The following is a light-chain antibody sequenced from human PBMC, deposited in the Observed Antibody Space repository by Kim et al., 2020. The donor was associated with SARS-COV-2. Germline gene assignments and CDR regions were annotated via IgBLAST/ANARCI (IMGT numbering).Light chain of an antibody. CDR3: QQYYSTPIT. J-gene: IGKJ5*01. Sequence: DIVMTQSPDSLAVSLGERATINCKSSQSVLYSSNNKNYLTWHQQKPGQHPKLLIYWASTRESGVPDRFSGSGSGTDFTLTISSLQAEDVAVYYCQQYYSTPITFGQGTRLEIK. V-gene: IGKV4-1*01. CDR2: WAS. CDR1: QSVLYSSNNKNY.